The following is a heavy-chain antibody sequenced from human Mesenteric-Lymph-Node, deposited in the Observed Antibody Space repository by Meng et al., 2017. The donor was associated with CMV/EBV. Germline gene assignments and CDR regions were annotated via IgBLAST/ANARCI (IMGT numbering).Heavy chain of an antibody. CDR1: GFTFSDYF. V-gene: IGHV3-11*01. J-gene: IGHJ1*01. CDR3: AREAGVASEMDS. CDR2: ISNGGDSI. Sequence: GGSLRLSCAASGFTFSDYFMSWVRQAPGKGLEWLLYISNGGDSINYADSVKGRFTISRDNAKNSLYLQMNSLRAEDTAVYYCAREAGVASEMDSWGQGTLVIV. D-gene: IGHD5-24*01.